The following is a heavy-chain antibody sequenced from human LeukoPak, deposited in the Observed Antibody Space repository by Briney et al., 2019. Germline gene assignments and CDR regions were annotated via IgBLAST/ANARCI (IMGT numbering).Heavy chain of an antibody. J-gene: IGHJ4*02. CDR2: INHSGST. Sequence: SETLSLTCAVYGGSFSGYYWSWIRQPPGKGLEWIGEINHSGSTNYNPSLKSRVTISVDTSKNQFSLKLSSVTAADTAVYYCARAVAADYWGQGTLVTGSS. CDR1: GGSFSGYY. CDR3: ARAVAADY. D-gene: IGHD6-19*01. V-gene: IGHV4-34*01.